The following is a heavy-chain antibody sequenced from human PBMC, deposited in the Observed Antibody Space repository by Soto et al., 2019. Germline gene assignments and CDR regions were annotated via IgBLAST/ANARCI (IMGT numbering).Heavy chain of an antibody. Sequence: EVQLVESGVGLVQPGGSLRLSCAAPGFTFGSYWMHWVRQAPGTGLEWVSHISLDGSRTTYADSVKGRFTISRDKAKIKLYLLMISLRAEDTAVYYCARAPPWYSLHYRYYGMDVWGQGTTVTISS. CDR2: ISLDGSRT. CDR1: GFTFGSYW. CDR3: ARAPPWYSLHYRYYGMDV. V-gene: IGHV3-74*03. J-gene: IGHJ6*02. D-gene: IGHD2-21*02.